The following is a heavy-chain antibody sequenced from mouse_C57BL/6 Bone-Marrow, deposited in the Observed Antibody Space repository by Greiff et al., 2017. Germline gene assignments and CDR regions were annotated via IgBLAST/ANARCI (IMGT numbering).Heavy chain of an antibody. V-gene: IGHV2-6*03. CDR2: ICSDGST. CDR1: GFSLTSYG. CDR3: ARLDGNYGTY. Sequence: QVQLKESGPGLVAPSQSLSITCTVSGFSLTSYGVHWVRQPPGKGLEWLVVICSDGSTTYNSALKSRLSISKDNSKSQVFLKMNSLQTDDTAMYXCARLDGNYGTYWGQGTLVTVSA. D-gene: IGHD2-1*01. J-gene: IGHJ3*01.